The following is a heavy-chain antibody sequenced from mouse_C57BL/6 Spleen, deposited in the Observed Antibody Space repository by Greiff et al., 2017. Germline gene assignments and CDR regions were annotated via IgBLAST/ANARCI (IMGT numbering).Heavy chain of an antibody. CDR1: GYTFTSHW. CDR2: IYPGSGST. CDR3: ARGDYYGSSYWYFDV. D-gene: IGHD1-1*01. Sequence: VQLQQSGAELVKPGASVKMSCKASGYTFTSHWITWVKQRPGQGLEWIGDIYPGSGSTNYNEKFKSKATLTVDTSSSTAYMQLSSLTSEDSAVYYCARGDYYGSSYWYFDVWGTGTTVTVSS. J-gene: IGHJ1*03. V-gene: IGHV1-55*01.